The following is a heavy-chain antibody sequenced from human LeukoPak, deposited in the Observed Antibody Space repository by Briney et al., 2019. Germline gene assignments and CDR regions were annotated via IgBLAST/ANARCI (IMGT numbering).Heavy chain of an antibody. CDR2: TNPNSGNT. CDR3: ARDIAAPFDY. V-gene: IGHV1-8*01. Sequence: ASVKVSCKASGYTFTSYDINWVRQATGQGLEWMGWTNPNSGNTGYAQKFQGRVTMTRNTSISTAYMGLSSLRSEDTAVYYCARDIAAPFDYWGQGTLVTVSS. CDR1: GYTFTSYD. J-gene: IGHJ4*02. D-gene: IGHD6-13*01.